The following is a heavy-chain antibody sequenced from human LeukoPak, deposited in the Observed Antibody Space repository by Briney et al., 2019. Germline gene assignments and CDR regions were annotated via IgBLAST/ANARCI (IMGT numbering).Heavy chain of an antibody. J-gene: IGHJ4*02. CDR1: GYTFTGYY. V-gene: IGHV1-2*02. Sequence: ASVKVSCKASGYTFTGYYMHWVRQAPGQGLEWMGWINPNSGGTNYAQKFQGRVTMTRDTSISTAYMELSRLRSDDTAVYYCXXXPXGVIXTYDYWGQGTLVTVSS. CDR3: XXXPXGVIXTYDY. CDR2: INPNSGGT. D-gene: IGHD3-10*01.